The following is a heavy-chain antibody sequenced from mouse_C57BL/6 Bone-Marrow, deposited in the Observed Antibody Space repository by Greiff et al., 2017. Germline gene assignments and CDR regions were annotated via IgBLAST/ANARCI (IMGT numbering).Heavy chain of an antibody. J-gene: IGHJ3*01. CDR1: GFTFSDYG. Sequence: EVKLVESGGGLVKPGGSLKLSCAASGFTFSDYGMHWVRQAPEKGLEWVAYISSGSSTIYSADTVKGRFTISRDNAKNTLFLQMTSLRSEDTAMYYCARGVWSPFAYWGQGTLVTVSA. D-gene: IGHD2-10*02. CDR2: ISSGSSTI. V-gene: IGHV5-17*01. CDR3: ARGVWSPFAY.